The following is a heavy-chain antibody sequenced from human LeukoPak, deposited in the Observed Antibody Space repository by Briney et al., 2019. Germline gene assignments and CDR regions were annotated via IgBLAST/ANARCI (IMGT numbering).Heavy chain of an antibody. J-gene: IGHJ4*02. CDR1: GYTFTGYG. CDR3: ARDTPPLDDILTGYQGTFDY. V-gene: IGHV1-18*01. D-gene: IGHD3-9*01. CDR2: ISAYHGNT. Sequence: ASVKVSCKACGYTFTGYGISWVRQAPGQGLEWMGWISAYHGNTNYAQKLQGRVTMTTDTSTSTAYIELRSLRSNNTAVYYCARDTPPLDDILTGYQGTFDYWGQGTLVTVSS.